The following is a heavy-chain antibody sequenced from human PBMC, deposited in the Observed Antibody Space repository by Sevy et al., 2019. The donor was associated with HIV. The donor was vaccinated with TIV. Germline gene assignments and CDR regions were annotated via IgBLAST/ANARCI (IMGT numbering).Heavy chain of an antibody. CDR3: ATSRAYYESSGSPFDY. D-gene: IGHD3-22*01. V-gene: IGHV1-24*01. J-gene: IGHJ4*02. Sequence: ASVKVSCKVSGKTLTQLSMHWVRQAPGKGLEWMGSYDPEDDKRIYAQKFQGRVTMTLDTSTDTAYMELRILRSEDTAVDYCATSRAYYESSGSPFDYWGQGTLVTVSS. CDR1: GKTLTQLS. CDR2: YDPEDDKR.